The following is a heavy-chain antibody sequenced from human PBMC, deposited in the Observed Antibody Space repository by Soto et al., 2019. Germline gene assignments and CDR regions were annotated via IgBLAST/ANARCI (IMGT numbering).Heavy chain of an antibody. V-gene: IGHV1-69*13. D-gene: IGHD3-10*01. J-gene: IGHJ5*02. CDR1: GGTFSSYA. CDR3: ARDQMAYYYGSGGRNWFDP. Sequence: SVKVSCPASGGTFSSYAISGVREAPGQGLEWMGGIIPIFGTANYAQKFQGRVTITADESTSTAYMELSSLRSEDTAVYYCARDQMAYYYGSGGRNWFDPWGQGTLVTVSS. CDR2: IIPIFGTA.